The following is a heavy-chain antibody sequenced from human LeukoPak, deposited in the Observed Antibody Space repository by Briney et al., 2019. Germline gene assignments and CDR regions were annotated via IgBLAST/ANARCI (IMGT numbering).Heavy chain of an antibody. CDR3: ARQKSSGWLDYYYGMDV. CDR2: IYYSGST. V-gene: IGHV4-30-4*01. D-gene: IGHD6-19*01. CDR1: GGSISSGDYY. J-gene: IGHJ6*02. Sequence: SQTLSLTCTVSGGSISSGDYYWSWIRQPPGKGLEWIGYIYYSGSTSYNPSLKSRVTISVDTSKNQFSLKLSSVTAADTAVYYCARQKSSGWLDYYYGMDVWGQGTTVTVSS.